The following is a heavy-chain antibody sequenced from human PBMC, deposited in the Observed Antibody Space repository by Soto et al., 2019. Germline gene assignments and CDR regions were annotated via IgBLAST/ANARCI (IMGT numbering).Heavy chain of an antibody. CDR3: ARAAAYFYHYYYAMDV. CDR2: ISHDGREK. J-gene: IGHJ6*02. Sequence: QVQLVESGGGVVQPGKSLRLSCAASRFTFSSYAMDWVRQAPGKGLEWVAVISHDGREKYYGDSVKGRFTISRDNPKNTVYLQMNSLRPEDTAVYYCARAAAYFYHYYYAMDVWGQGTAVTVSS. V-gene: IGHV3-30*04. CDR1: RFTFSSYA. D-gene: IGHD6-13*01.